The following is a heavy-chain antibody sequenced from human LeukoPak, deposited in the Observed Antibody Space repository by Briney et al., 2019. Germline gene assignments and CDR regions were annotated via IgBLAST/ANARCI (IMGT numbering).Heavy chain of an antibody. J-gene: IGHJ4*02. V-gene: IGHV3-15*01. CDR1: GFIFTNGW. D-gene: IGHD3-16*01. CDR3: TTEGGHLNSNPFDY. CDR2: IKSKTYGGAT. Sequence: KAGGSLRLSCAASGFIFTNGWMTWVRQAPGKGLEWVGHIKSKTYGGATNYAAPVKGRFTISRDDSKTTVFLQMNSLKSEDTAVYYCTTEGGHLNSNPFDYWGQGTLVTVSS.